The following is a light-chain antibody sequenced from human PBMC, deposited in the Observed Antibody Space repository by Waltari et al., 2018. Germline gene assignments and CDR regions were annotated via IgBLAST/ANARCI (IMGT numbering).Light chain of an antibody. V-gene: IGLV2-14*03. J-gene: IGLJ1*01. Sequence: QSALTQPASVSGSPEQSITISCTGTSSDVGGYNYVSWYQQHPGKAPKLMIYDVSNRPSGVSNRFSGSKSGNTASLTISGLQAEDEADYYCSSYTSSSTLVFGTGTKVTVL. CDR1: SSDVGGYNY. CDR3: SSYTSSSTLV. CDR2: DVS.